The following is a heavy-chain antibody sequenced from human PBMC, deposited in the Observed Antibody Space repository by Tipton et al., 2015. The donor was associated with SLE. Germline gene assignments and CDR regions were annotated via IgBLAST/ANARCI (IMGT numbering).Heavy chain of an antibody. CDR1: GGSISNYY. CDR3: ARDGGSSWFDENWFDP. Sequence: TLSLTCAVSGGSISNYYWSWIRQSPGKGLEWIGYIYHTESPNYNPSLKSRATISVDSSKNRFSLKLSSVTTADTAVYYCARDGGSSWFDENWFDPWGQGTLVTVPS. CDR2: IYHTESP. J-gene: IGHJ5*02. V-gene: IGHV4-59*01. D-gene: IGHD6-13*01.